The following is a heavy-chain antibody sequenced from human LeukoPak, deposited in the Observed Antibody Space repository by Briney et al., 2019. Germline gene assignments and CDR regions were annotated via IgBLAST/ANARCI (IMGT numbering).Heavy chain of an antibody. CDR3: TRLLWFGELLSAFDI. Sequence: GRSLRLSCAASGFTFDDYAMHWVRQAPGKGLEWVSGISWNSGSIGYADSVKGRFTISRDNAKNSLYLQMNSLRAEDTALYYCTRLLWFGELLSAFDIWGQGTMVTVSS. D-gene: IGHD3-10*01. J-gene: IGHJ3*02. CDR1: GFTFDDYA. CDR2: ISWNSGSI. V-gene: IGHV3-9*01.